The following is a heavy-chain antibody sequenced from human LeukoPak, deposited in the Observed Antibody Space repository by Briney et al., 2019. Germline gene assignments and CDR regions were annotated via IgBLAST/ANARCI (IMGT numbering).Heavy chain of an antibody. V-gene: IGHV3-21*01. CDR3: ARDLWYSGYDPPY. Sequence: GGSLRLSCAASGFTFSSYSMNWVRQAPGKGLECVSSISSSSSYIYYADSVKGRFTVSRDNAKNSLYLQMNSLRAEDTAVYYCARDLWYSGYDPPYWGQGTLVTVSS. J-gene: IGHJ4*02. CDR1: GFTFSSYS. D-gene: IGHD5-12*01. CDR2: ISSSSSYI.